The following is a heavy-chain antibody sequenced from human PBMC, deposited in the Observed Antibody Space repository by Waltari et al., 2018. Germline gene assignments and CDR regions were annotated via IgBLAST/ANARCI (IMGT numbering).Heavy chain of an antibody. J-gene: IGHJ4*02. D-gene: IGHD1-26*01. V-gene: IGHV3-53*04. CDR3: ASLYGSSGSCYVDD. Sequence: DVQLVESGGGLVLPGGSLRLSCAVSGFSLSYNYMSWVRQAPGKGLEWVSIIDSGGTTYYSDSVQGRFTISKDNSKNTLYRQMNSLRTDDTAVYFCASLYGSSGSCYVDDWGQGTLVSVSS. CDR1: GFSLSYNY. CDR2: IDSGGTT.